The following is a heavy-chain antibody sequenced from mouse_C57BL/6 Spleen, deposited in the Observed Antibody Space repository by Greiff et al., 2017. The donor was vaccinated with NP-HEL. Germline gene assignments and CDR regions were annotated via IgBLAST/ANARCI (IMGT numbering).Heavy chain of an antibody. CDR3: DGTTVVASRYFDV. CDR1: GYTFTDYA. V-gene: IGHV1-67*01. J-gene: IGHJ1*03. CDR2: ISTYYGDA. Sequence: VQLQQSGPELVRPGVSVKISCKGSGYTFTDYAMHWVKQSHAKSLEWIGVISTYYGDASYNQKFKDKATMTVDKYSSTAYMELARLTSEDSAVYYCDGTTVVASRYFDVWGTGTTVTVSS. D-gene: IGHD1-1*01.